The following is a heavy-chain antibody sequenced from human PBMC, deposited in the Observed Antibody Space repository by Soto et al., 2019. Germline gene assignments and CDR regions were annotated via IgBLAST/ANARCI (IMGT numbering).Heavy chain of an antibody. V-gene: IGHV4-30-2*01. CDR3: ARVPYP. CDR2: IYHSGST. Sequence: QLHLQESGSGLVKPSQTLSLTCAVSGGSISSGGYSWSWIRQPPGKGLEWIAYIYHSGSTYYNPSLKSRVTISVVRSKNQFSLKLSSMTAADTAVYYCARVPYPWGQGTLVTVSS. J-gene: IGHJ5*02. CDR1: GGSISSGGYS.